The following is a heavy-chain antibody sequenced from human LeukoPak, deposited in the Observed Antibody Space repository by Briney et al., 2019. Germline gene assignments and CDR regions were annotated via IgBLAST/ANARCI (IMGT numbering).Heavy chain of an antibody. D-gene: IGHD3-3*01. CDR2: IYTSGST. CDR1: GGSISSGSYY. V-gene: IGHV4-61*02. J-gene: IGHJ3*02. Sequence: SETLSLTRTVSGGSISSGSYYWSWIRQPAGKGLEWIGRIYTSGSTNYNPSLKSRVTISVDTSKNQFSLKLSSVTAADTAVYYCARDAHYDFWSGYYTRDAFDIWGQGTMVTVSS. CDR3: ARDAHYDFWSGYYTRDAFDI.